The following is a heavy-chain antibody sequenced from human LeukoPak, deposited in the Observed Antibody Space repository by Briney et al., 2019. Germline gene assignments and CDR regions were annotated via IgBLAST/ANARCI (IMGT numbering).Heavy chain of an antibody. J-gene: IGHJ4*02. V-gene: IGHV3-21*01. D-gene: IGHD3-22*01. CDR3: ARELMGLTMIVVVNPIDY. CDR1: GFTFSSYS. Sequence: KSGGSLRLSCAASGFTFSSYSMNWARQAPGKGLEWVSSISSTSSYIYYADSVKGRFTISRDNAKNSLFLQMNSLRAEDTAVYYCARELMGLTMIVVVNPIDYWGQGTLVTVSS. CDR2: ISSTSSYI.